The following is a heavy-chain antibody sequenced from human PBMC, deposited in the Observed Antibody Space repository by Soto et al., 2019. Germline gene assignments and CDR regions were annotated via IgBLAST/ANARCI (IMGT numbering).Heavy chain of an antibody. CDR1: GFNLFSYD. J-gene: IGHJ4*02. D-gene: IGHD3-22*01. Sequence: GGSLRLSCAASGFNLFSYDMHWVRQAPGKGLEWVSAISGSGGSTYYADSVKGRFTISRDNSKNTLYLQMNSLRAEDTAVYYCAKGRRGIVVVDFHYWGQGTLVTVSS. CDR3: AKGRRGIVVVDFHY. CDR2: ISGSGGST. V-gene: IGHV3-23*01.